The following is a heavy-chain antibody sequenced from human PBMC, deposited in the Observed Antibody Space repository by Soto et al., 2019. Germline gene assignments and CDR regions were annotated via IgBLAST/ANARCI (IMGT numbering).Heavy chain of an antibody. CDR2: ISYDGSNK. D-gene: IGHD2-2*01. CDR3: ARGVEPAATTFQH. Sequence: QVQLVESGGGVVQPGRSLRLSCAASGFTFSSYAMHWVRQAPGKGLEWVAVISYDGSNKYYVDSVKGRFTLSRDNSKNTMYLQMNSLRDEDTAVYYCARGVEPAATTFQHWGQGTLVTVSS. V-gene: IGHV3-30-3*01. J-gene: IGHJ1*01. CDR1: GFTFSSYA.